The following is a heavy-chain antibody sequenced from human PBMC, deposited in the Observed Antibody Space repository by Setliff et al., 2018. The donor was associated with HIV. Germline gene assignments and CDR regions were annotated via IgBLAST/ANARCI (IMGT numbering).Heavy chain of an antibody. Sequence: SETLSLTCTVSGGSISSYYWSWIRQPPGKGLEWIGNIHSSGSTNYNPSLKSRITISIDTSKNRFSLEVASVTAADTAVYYCARGAYPREFYFDSWGQGMLVTVSS. CDR3: ARGAYPREFYFDS. CDR1: GGSISSYY. CDR2: IHSSGST. D-gene: IGHD2-21*01. J-gene: IGHJ4*02. V-gene: IGHV4-4*09.